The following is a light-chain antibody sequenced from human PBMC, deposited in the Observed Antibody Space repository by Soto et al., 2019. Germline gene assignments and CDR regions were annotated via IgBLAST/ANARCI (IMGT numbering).Light chain of an antibody. J-gene: IGLJ1*01. CDR1: NSDVGSFDF. V-gene: IGLV2-23*02. CDR3: CSDAGSSLYV. CDR2: EIT. Sequence: QSALTQPASVSGSPGQSITISCTRTNSDVGSFDFVSWYQQYPGKAPKVMIYEITKRPSGVSNRFSGSNSGNTASLTISGLQADDEADYYCCSDAGSSLYVFGTGTKLTVL.